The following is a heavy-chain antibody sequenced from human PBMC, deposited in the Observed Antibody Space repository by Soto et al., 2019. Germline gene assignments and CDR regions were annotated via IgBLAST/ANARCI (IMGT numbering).Heavy chain of an antibody. Sequence: EVHLLESGGGLVQPGGSLRLSCAASGFTFSSYAMSWVRQAPGKGLEWVSSISGSGGITYYADSVKGRFTMSRDNSKNTLYLQMSSLRAEYTAVYYCAKSGDSSSSDYWGQGTLVTVSS. CDR2: ISGSGGIT. CDR3: AKSGDSSSSDY. J-gene: IGHJ4*02. D-gene: IGHD6-6*01. CDR1: GFTFSSYA. V-gene: IGHV3-23*01.